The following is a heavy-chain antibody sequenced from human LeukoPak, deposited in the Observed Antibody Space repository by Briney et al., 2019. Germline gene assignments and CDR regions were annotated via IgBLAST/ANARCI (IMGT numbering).Heavy chain of an antibody. CDR3: ARRGRAQGALNPNYGMDV. CDR1: GYSFTSYW. CDR2: IEPSDSYT. Sequence: GESLKISCKGSGYSFTSYWINWVRQMPGKGLEWMGRIEPSDSYTNYSPSFQGHVTISADKSISTAYLQWTSLKASDTAMYYCARRGRAQGALNPNYGMDVWGQGTTVTVSS. V-gene: IGHV5-10-1*01. J-gene: IGHJ6*02.